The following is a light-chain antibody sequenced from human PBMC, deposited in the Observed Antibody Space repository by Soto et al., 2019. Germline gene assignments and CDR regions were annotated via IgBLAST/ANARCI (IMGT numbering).Light chain of an antibody. CDR3: SSYTSSSTRV. CDR2: DVS. J-gene: IGLJ1*01. Sequence: QSVLTQPASVSGSPGQSITISCTGTSSDVGGYNYVSWYQQHPGKAPKLMIYDVSNRPSGVSNRFSGSKSANTASLTISGLQAADEADYYCSSYTSSSTRVFGTGTK. V-gene: IGLV2-14*01. CDR1: SSDVGGYNY.